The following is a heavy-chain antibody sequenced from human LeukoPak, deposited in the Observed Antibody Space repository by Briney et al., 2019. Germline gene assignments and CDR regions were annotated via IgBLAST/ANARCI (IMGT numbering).Heavy chain of an antibody. CDR3: ATHPGGLQSGFDN. CDR1: GYSFTSYW. V-gene: IGHV5-51*01. J-gene: IGHJ4*02. D-gene: IGHD5-24*01. Sequence: GESLKISCKGSGYSFTSYWIGWVRQMPGKGLEYMGIIHPGDSDTRYSPSFQGQVTISVDRSSSTAYLQWSRLKATDTAMYYCATHPGGLQSGFDNWGQGTLVTVSS. CDR2: IHPGDSDT.